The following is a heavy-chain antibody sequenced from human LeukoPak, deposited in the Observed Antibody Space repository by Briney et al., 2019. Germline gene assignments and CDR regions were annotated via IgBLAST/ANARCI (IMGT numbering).Heavy chain of an antibody. J-gene: IGHJ5*02. D-gene: IGHD6-19*01. CDR3: ARVSGWIWFDP. Sequence: GGSLRLSCAASGFTFSSYSMNWVRQAPGKGLEWVSSISSSSSYIYYADSVKGRFTISRDNAKNSLYLQMNSLIAEDTAVYYCARVSGWIWFDPWGQGTLVTVSS. CDR1: GFTFSSYS. V-gene: IGHV3-21*06. CDR2: ISSSSSYI.